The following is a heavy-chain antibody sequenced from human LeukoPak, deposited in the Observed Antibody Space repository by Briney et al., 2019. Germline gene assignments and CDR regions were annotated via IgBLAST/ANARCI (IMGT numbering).Heavy chain of an antibody. V-gene: IGHV1-69*01. CDR1: GGTFSSYA. CDR3: ARDDYDSSGYYYEDWFDP. CDR2: IIPIFGTA. J-gene: IGHJ5*02. Sequence: GSSVKVSCKASGGTFSSYAISWVRQAPGQGPEWMGGIIPIFGTANYAQKFQGRVTITADESTSTAYMELSSLRSEDTAVYYCARDDYDSSGYYYEDWFDPWGQGTLVTVSS. D-gene: IGHD3-22*01.